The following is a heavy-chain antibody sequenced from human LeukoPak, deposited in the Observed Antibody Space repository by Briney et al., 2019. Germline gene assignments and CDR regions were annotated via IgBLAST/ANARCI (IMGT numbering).Heavy chain of an antibody. CDR3: ARGGTHRITIFGVVTLRPFDY. Sequence: SETLSLTCAVYGGSFSGYYWGWIRQPPGKGLEWIGEINHSGSTNYNPSLKSRVTISVDTSKNQFSLKLSSVTAADTAVYYCARGGTHRITIFGVVTLRPFDYWGQGTLVTVSS. CDR2: INHSGST. V-gene: IGHV4-34*01. D-gene: IGHD3-3*01. J-gene: IGHJ4*02. CDR1: GGSFSGYY.